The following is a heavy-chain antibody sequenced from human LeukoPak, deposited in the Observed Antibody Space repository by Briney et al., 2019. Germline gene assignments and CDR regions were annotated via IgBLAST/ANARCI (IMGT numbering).Heavy chain of an antibody. CDR2: INHSGCT. D-gene: IGHD2-2*01. V-gene: IGHV4-34*01. J-gene: IGHJ6*03. Sequence: SETLSLTCAVYGGSFSGYYWSWIRQPPGKGLEWIGEINHSGCTNHNPSLKSRVTISVDTSKNQFSLKLSSVTAADTAVYYCASGTRYCSSTSCPGPYYYYYYMDVWGKGTTVTISS. CDR1: GGSFSGYY. CDR3: ASGTRYCSSTSCPGPYYYYYYMDV.